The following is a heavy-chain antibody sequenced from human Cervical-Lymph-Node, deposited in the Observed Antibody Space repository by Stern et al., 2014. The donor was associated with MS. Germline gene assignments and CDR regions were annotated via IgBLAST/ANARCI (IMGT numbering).Heavy chain of an antibody. J-gene: IGHJ5*02. CDR2: INPKRGGT. CDR1: GYIFTDYY. Sequence: VQLVESGAEVEKPGASVKVSCKASGYIFTDYYLHWVRQAPGQGLEWMGRINPKRGGTSCAQAFQGRVTLTRDTSITTAYMDLSRLTSDDTAVYYCTRALRIADRPSPGGHWFDPWGQGTLVIVSS. D-gene: IGHD6-6*01. V-gene: IGHV1-2*02. CDR3: TRALRIADRPSPGGHWFDP.